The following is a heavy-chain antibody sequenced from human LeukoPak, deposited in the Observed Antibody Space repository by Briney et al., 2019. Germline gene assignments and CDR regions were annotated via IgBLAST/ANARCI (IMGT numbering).Heavy chain of an antibody. Sequence: PGGSLRLSCGASGFTFDDYGMSWVRQAPGKRLEGGSGINWNGDSTEFADSVKGRFSISRDNAKNSLYLQMNSLRAEDTALYYCARDRYKSFVWGGQRYFDLWGQGIQVIVSS. D-gene: IGHD3-16*02. V-gene: IGHV3-20*04. J-gene: IGHJ5*02. CDR3: ARDRYKSFVWGGQRYFDL. CDR1: GFTFDDYG. CDR2: INWNGDST.